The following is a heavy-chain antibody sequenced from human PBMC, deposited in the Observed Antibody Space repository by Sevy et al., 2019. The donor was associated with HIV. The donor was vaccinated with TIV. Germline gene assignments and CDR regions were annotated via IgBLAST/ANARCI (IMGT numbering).Heavy chain of an antibody. CDR2: IKQDGSVT. CDR3: VRAVAADGSF. J-gene: IGHJ4*02. Sequence: GGSLRLSCAASGFSLNTYWMSWVRQAPGKGLEWVANIKQDGSVTYYVDSVKGRFTISRDNARNFLFLQMNSLGAKDTARYYCVRAVAADGSFWGQGTLVTVSS. D-gene: IGHD6-13*01. CDR1: GFSLNTYW. V-gene: IGHV3-7*01.